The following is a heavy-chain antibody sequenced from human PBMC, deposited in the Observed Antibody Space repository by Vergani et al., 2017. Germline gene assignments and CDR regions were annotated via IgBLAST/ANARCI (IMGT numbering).Heavy chain of an antibody. V-gene: IGHV3-23*01. CDR1: GFTFSTYA. CDR2: LTGGGGIT. J-gene: IGHJ4*02. D-gene: IGHD1-26*01. Sequence: EVQLLESGGSLKQPGGSVRLSCAASGFTFSTYAMHWVRQAPGKGLEWVSALTGGGGITYYADSFKGRFIISRDNSRDTLYLQMNSLRPEDTATYDCVKDAGSYENFFDSWGQGTLVTVSS. CDR3: VKDAGSYENFFDS.